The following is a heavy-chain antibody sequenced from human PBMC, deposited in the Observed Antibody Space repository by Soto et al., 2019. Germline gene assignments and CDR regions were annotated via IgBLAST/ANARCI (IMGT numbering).Heavy chain of an antibody. V-gene: IGHV2-5*02. J-gene: IGHJ6*04. CDR3: VHSRCGGDCLRTYSSHYYYGMDV. CDR1: GLSLNTGGLG. CDR2: IYWDDDK. Sequence: QITLKASGPTLVKPTQTLTLTCTVSGLSLNTGGLGVGWIRQPPGKALEWLALIYWDDDKRYSPSLKNRHGISKDTPNKLVVFTLTNRDPVDTATYYCVHSRCGGDCLRTYSSHYYYGMDVWGKGTTVTVSS. D-gene: IGHD2-21*02.